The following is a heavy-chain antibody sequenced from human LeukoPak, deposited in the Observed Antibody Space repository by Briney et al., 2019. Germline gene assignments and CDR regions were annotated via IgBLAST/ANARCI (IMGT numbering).Heavy chain of an antibody. Sequence: GGSLRLSCAASGFTLSNDWTHWVRQAPGKGLVWVSRISSDGTNTLYADSVKGRFTISRDNAGNTLHLQMNSLRADDTAVYYCVVGGGTYWGQGTLVTVS. CDR2: ISSDGTNT. V-gene: IGHV3-74*03. CDR1: GFTLSNDW. CDR3: VVGGGTY. D-gene: IGHD1-26*01. J-gene: IGHJ4*02.